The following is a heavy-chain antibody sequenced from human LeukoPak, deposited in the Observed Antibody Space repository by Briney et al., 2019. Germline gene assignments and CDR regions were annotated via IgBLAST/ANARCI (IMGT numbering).Heavy chain of an antibody. CDR3: ARDRRDYDILTGYYFRDAFDI. J-gene: IGHJ3*02. CDR2: INTNTGNP. V-gene: IGHV7-4-1*02. D-gene: IGHD3-9*01. CDR1: GYTFTSYA. Sequence: ASVKVSCNASGYTFTSYAMNWVRQAPGQGLEWMGWINTNTGNPTYAQGFTGRFVFSLDTSVSTAYLQISSLKAEDTAVYYCARDRRDYDILTGYYFRDAFDIWGQGAMITVSS.